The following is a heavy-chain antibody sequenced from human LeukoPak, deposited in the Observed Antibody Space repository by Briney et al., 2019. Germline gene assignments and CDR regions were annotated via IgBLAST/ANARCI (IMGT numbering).Heavy chain of an antibody. CDR1: GYSFTSYW. CDR3: ARQYVWGSWSAFDI. D-gene: IGHD3-16*01. V-gene: IGHV5-51*01. J-gene: IGHJ3*02. Sequence: GESLKISCKCSGYSFTSYWIGWVRQMPGKGLEGMGIVYPGDSDTRYSPSFQGQVTISADKSISTAYLQWSSLKASDTAMYYCARQYVWGSWSAFDIWGQGTMVTVSS. CDR2: VYPGDSDT.